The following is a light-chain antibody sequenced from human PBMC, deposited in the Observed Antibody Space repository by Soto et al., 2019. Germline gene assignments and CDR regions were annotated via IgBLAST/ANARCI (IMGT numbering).Light chain of an antibody. Sequence: DIQMTQSPSSLSASVGDRVTTTCRASQSISSYLNWYQQKPGKAPKLLIYAASSLQSGVPSRFSGSGSGTDFTLTISSLQPEDFATYYCQQSYSTLYTFGQGTKVDTK. CDR1: QSISSY. J-gene: IGKJ2*01. CDR2: AAS. V-gene: IGKV1-39*01. CDR3: QQSYSTLYT.